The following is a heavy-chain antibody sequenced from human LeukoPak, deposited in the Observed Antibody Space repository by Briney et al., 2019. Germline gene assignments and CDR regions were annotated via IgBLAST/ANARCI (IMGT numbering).Heavy chain of an antibody. D-gene: IGHD1-26*01. V-gene: IGHV1-18*01. J-gene: IGHJ3*02. CDR3: ARVGNYGGSYRGAFDI. CDR2: ISAYNGNT. Sequence: GASVKVSCKASGYTFTSYGISWVRQAPGQGLEWVGWISAYNGNTNYAQKLQGRVTMTTDTSTSSAYMELRSLRSDDTAVYYCARVGNYGGSYRGAFDIWGQGTMVTVSS. CDR1: GYTFTSYG.